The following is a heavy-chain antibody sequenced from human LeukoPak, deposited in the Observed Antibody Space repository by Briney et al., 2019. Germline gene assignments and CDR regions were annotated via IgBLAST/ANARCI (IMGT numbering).Heavy chain of an antibody. D-gene: IGHD3-3*01. Sequence: PSQTLSLTRTVSGGSISSGDYYWSRIRQPPGKGLEWIGYIYYSGSTYYNPSLKSRVTISVDTSKNQFSLKLSSVTAADTAVYYCASSLTIDAFDIWGQGTMVTVSS. V-gene: IGHV4-30-4*08. CDR2: IYYSGST. CDR1: GGSISSGDYY. CDR3: ASSLTIDAFDI. J-gene: IGHJ3*02.